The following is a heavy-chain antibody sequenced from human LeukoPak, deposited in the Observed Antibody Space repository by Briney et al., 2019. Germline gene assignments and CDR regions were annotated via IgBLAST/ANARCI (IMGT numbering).Heavy chain of an antibody. Sequence: GSLRLSCAASGFTFSTYAMSWVRQIPGKGLEWVSAISGSDDGTYYADSVKGRFTISRDNSRNTLYLQMNALRAEDTAVYFCAKSPVSSCRGSFCYPFDYWGQGNLVTVSS. CDR2: ISGSDDGT. D-gene: IGHD2-15*01. V-gene: IGHV3-23*01. J-gene: IGHJ4*02. CDR1: GFTFSTYA. CDR3: AKSPVSSCRGSFCYPFDY.